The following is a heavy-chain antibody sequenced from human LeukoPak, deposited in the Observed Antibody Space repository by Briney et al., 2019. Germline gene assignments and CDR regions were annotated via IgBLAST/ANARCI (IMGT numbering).Heavy chain of an antibody. D-gene: IGHD3-3*01. CDR2: IWYDGSNK. V-gene: IGHV3-33*01. CDR3: ARAPPQPYDFWDYGMDV. CDR1: GFTFSSYG. J-gene: IGHJ6*02. Sequence: GGSLRLSCTASGFTFSSYGMHWVRQAPGKGLEWVAVIWYDGSNKYYADSVKGRFTISRDNSKNTLYLQMNSLRAEDTAVYYCARAPPQPYDFWDYGMDVWGQGTTVTVSS.